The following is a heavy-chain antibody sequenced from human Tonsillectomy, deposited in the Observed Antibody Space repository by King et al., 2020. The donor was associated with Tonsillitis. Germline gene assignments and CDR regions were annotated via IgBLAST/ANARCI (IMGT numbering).Heavy chain of an antibody. D-gene: IGHD4-17*01. Sequence: QLQESGPGLVKPSETLSLTCAVSGYSISSGYYWGWIRQPPGKGLEWIGSIYHSGSTYYNPSLKSRVTISVDTSKNQFSLKLSSVTAADTAVYYCARVYGDYVIGYFDLWGRVTLVTVSS. CDR1: GYSISSGYY. J-gene: IGHJ2*01. CDR2: IYHSGST. V-gene: IGHV4-38-2*01. CDR3: ARVYGDYVIGYFDL.